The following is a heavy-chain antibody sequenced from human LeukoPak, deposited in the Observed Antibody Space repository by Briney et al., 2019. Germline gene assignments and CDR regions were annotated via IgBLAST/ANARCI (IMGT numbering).Heavy chain of an antibody. J-gene: IGHJ4*02. Sequence: AGGSLRLSCAASGFTFSSYAMHWVRQAPGKGLEWVAVISYDGSNKYYADSVKGRFTISRDNSKNTLYLQMSSLRPEDTAVYYCTKWSGFGDDWGQGTLVTVSS. CDR1: GFTFSSYA. V-gene: IGHV3-30*07. CDR3: TKWSGFGDD. CDR2: ISYDGSNK. D-gene: IGHD3-10*01.